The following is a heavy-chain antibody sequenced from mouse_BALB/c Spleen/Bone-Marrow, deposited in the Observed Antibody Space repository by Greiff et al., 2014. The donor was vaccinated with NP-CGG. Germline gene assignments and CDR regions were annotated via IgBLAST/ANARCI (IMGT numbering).Heavy chain of an antibody. CDR1: GFTFGSYA. CDR3: ARQRDGSYAMDY. V-gene: IGHV5-9-3*01. D-gene: IGHD2-3*01. J-gene: IGHJ4*01. Sequence: EVKLMESGGGLVKPGGSLKLSCAASGFTFGSYAMSWVRQTPEKRLEWVATISSGGSYTYYPDSVKGRFTISRDNAKNTLYLQMSSLRSEDTAMYYCARQRDGSYAMDYWGQGTSVTVST. CDR2: ISSGGSYT.